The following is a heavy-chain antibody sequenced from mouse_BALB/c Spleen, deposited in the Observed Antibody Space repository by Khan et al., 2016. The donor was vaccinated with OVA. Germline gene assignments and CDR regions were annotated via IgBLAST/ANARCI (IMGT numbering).Heavy chain of an antibody. CDR2: IYPGDGDT. D-gene: IGHD1-2*01. Sequence: QVQLQQSGAELARPGASVKLSCKASGYTFTSYWMQWVKQRPGQGLEWIGAIYPGDGDTRYTQKFKGKATLIADKSSSTADMQLSSLASEDSAVYYCARGHGYYAMDYWGQGTSVTVSS. J-gene: IGHJ4*01. CDR1: GYTFTSYW. V-gene: IGHV1-87*01. CDR3: ARGHGYYAMDY.